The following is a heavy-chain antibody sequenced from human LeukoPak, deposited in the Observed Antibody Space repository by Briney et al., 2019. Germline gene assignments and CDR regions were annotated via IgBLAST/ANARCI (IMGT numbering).Heavy chain of an antibody. D-gene: IGHD2-21*01. CDR3: AREGHIVAEGALDL. CDR2: INRSGDKT. CDR1: GFSFAVYG. Sequence: AGGSLRLSCAASGFSFAVYGMSWGRQVPGKGLEWVSGINRSGDKTGYADSVKGRFTISRDNTRKSLYLQMQSLRVEDTALYHCAREGHIVAEGALDLWGQGTLVIVSS. V-gene: IGHV3-20*01. J-gene: IGHJ4*02.